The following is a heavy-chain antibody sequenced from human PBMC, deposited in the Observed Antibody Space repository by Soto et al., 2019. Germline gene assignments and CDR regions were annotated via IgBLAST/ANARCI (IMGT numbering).Heavy chain of an antibody. CDR1: GFTFSSYS. D-gene: IGHD3-10*01. J-gene: IGHJ4*02. CDR2: ISSSSSYI. CDR3: ARGPSLRGVIITGLFDY. V-gene: IGHV3-21*01. Sequence: GGSLRLSCAASGFTFSSYSMNWVRQAPGKGLEWVSSISSSSSYIYYADSVKGRFTISRDNAKNSLYLQMNSLRAEDTAVYYCARGPSLRGVIITGLFDYSGQGTLVTVSS.